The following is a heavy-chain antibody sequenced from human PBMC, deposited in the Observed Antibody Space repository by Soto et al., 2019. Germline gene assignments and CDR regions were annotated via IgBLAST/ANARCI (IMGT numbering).Heavy chain of an antibody. CDR1: GGSFSGYY. J-gene: IGHJ4*02. D-gene: IGHD4-17*01. CDR2: INHSGST. Sequence: PSETLSLTCAVYGGSFSGYYWSWIRQPPGKGLEWIGEINHSGSTNYNPSLKSRVTISVDTSKNQFSLKLSSVTAADTAVYYCARGLDDYGFFDYWGQGTLVTVS. V-gene: IGHV4-34*01. CDR3: ARGLDDYGFFDY.